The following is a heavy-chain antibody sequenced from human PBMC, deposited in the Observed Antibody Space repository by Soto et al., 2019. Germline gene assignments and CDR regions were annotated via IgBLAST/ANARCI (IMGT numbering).Heavy chain of an antibody. CDR1: GFTFSSYW. CDR3: ARDYERIVVVPAARINWFDP. CDR2: IKQDGSEK. J-gene: IGHJ5*02. D-gene: IGHD2-2*01. V-gene: IGHV3-7*01. Sequence: GGSLRLSCAASGFTFSSYWMSWVRQAPGKGLEWVANIKQDGSEKYYVDSVKGRFTISRDNAKNSLHLQMNSLRAEDTAVYYCARDYERIVVVPAARINWFDPWGQGTLVTVSS.